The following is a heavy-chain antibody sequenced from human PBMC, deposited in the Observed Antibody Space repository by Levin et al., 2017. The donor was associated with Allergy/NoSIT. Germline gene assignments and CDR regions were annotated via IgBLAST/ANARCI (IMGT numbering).Heavy chain of an antibody. V-gene: IGHV4-34*01. CDR1: GGSFSGYY. J-gene: IGHJ4*02. CDR2: INHSGST. D-gene: IGHD2-15*01. Sequence: TTSETLSLTCAVYGGSFSGYYWSWIRQPPGKGLEWIGEINHSGSTNYNPSLKSRVTISVDTSKNQFSLKLSTVTAADTAVYYCARGPNVVAATRATTHYFDYWGQGTLVTVSS. CDR3: ARGPNVVAATRATTHYFDY.